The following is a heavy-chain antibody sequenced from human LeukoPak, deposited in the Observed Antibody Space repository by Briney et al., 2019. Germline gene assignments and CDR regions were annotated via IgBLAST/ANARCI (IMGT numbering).Heavy chain of an antibody. Sequence: SETLSLTCTVSGGSISSGGYYWSWIRQPPGKGLEWIGYIYHSGSTYYNPSLKSRVTISVDRSKNQFSLKLSSVTAADTAVYYCARDGGSGSYDAFDIWGQGTMVTVSS. D-gene: IGHD3-10*01. CDR2: IYHSGST. CDR1: GGSISSGGYY. CDR3: ARDGGSGSYDAFDI. V-gene: IGHV4-30-2*01. J-gene: IGHJ3*02.